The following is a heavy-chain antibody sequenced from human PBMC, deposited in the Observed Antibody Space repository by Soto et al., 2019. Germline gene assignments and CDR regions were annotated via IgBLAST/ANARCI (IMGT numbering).Heavy chain of an antibody. J-gene: IGHJ4*02. CDR1: GFTFSNAW. CDR3: TTDKVRSEYDYVWGSYRYSEGDYFDY. V-gene: IGHV3-15*07. D-gene: IGHD3-16*02. Sequence: EVQLVESGGGLVKPGGSLRLSCAASGFTFSNAWMNWVRQAPGKGLEWVGRIKSKTDGGTTDYAAPVKGRFTISRDDSKNTLYLQMNSLKTEDTAVYYCTTDKVRSEYDYVWGSYRYSEGDYFDYWGQGTLVTVSS. CDR2: IKSKTDGGTT.